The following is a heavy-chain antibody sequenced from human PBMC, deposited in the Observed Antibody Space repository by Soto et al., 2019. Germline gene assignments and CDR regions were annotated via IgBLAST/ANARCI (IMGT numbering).Heavy chain of an antibody. J-gene: IGHJ6*02. CDR3: SGGQNDYNYYYYYPMDV. V-gene: IGHV3-73*02. D-gene: IGHD4-4*01. CDR1: GFTFSGSA. Sequence: EVQLVESGGGLVQPGESLRLSCAASGFTFSGSAMHWVRQAPGKGLEWVGRIRSKPNNYATAYAASVKGRFSISRDDSKNTAYLQVNGLKTEDTGVYYCSGGQNDYNYYYYYPMDVWGRGTTVTVSS. CDR2: IRSKPNNYAT.